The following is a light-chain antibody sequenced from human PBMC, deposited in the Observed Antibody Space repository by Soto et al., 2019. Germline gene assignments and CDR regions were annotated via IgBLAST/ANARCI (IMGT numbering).Light chain of an antibody. CDR1: QSVSSD. Sequence: EIVMTQSPDTLSVSPGEGVTLSCRASQSVSSDLAWYQQKPGQSPRLLMYGASTRATYIPARFSGGGSGTEFTLTISSLQSEDVAIYYCQQYHDWPPITFGPGTKVEIK. CDR3: QQYHDWPPIT. CDR2: GAS. J-gene: IGKJ3*01. V-gene: IGKV3-15*01.